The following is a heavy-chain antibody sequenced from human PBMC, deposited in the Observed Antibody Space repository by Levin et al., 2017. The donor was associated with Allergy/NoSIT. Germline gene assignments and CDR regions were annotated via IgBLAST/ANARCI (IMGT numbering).Heavy chain of an antibody. CDR1: GFTSSSCG. CDR3: AKEQSSGWYRTADF. D-gene: IGHD6-19*01. CDR2: ITYGRGDK. J-gene: IGHJ4*02. Sequence: GGSLRLSCVASGFTSSSCGMHWVRQAPGKGLEWVAVITYGRGDKYYADSVKGRFTISRDDAKNTVFLQMDSLRADDTAVYYWAKEQSSGWYRTADFWGQGTLVTVSS. V-gene: IGHV3-30*18.